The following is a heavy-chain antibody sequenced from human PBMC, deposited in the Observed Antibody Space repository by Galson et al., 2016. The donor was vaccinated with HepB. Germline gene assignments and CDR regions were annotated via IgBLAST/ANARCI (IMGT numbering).Heavy chain of an antibody. CDR1: GFIFSNHW. CDR3: ARDNVITGGAYDI. Sequence: SLRLSCAASGFIFSNHWMHWVRQAPGKGLVWVSHINSDGRSKSYADSVKGRFTISRDNAKNTLDLQMNSLRAEDTAVYYCARDNVITGGAYDIWGQGTRVTVSS. V-gene: IGHV3-74*01. J-gene: IGHJ3*02. D-gene: IGHD3-16*01. CDR2: INSDGRSK.